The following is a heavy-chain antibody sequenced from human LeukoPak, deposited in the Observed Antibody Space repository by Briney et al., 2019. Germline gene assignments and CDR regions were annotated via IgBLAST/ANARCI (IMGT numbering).Heavy chain of an antibody. V-gene: IGHV4-39*01. CDR1: RDSISRGSYY. CDR2: IYYSGST. J-gene: IGHJ5*02. Sequence: NPSETLSLTCTVSRDSISRGSYYWGWIRQPPGKGLEWIGTIYYSGSTHYNPSLKSRVTISVDTAKNYFSLSLRSVTAADTALYYCARQDYVSSYFDPWGQGTLVTVSS. D-gene: IGHD4-17*01. CDR3: ARQDYVSSYFDP.